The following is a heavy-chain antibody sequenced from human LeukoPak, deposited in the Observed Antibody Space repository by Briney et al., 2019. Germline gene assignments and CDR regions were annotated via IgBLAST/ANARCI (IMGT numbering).Heavy chain of an antibody. J-gene: IGHJ5*02. D-gene: IGHD3-16*02. CDR2: IIPIFGTA. CDR1: GGTFSSYA. CDR3: ARDNSVGDIAWWFDP. Sequence: GASVKVSCKASGGTFSSYAISWVRQAPGQGLEWMGGIIPIFGTANYAQEFQGRVTITADESTSTAYMELSSLRSEDTAVYYCARDNSVGDIAWWFDPWGQGTLVTVSS. V-gene: IGHV1-69*01.